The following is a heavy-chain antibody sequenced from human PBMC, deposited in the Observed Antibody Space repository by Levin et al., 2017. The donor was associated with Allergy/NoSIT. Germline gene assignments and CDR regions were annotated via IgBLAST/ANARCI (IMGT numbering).Heavy chain of an antibody. CDR1: GVAFSSYS. Sequence: GGSLRLSCVASGVAFSSYSMNWVRQAPGKGLEWISYISSSSSSIDYADSVKGRFTISRDNAKNSLFLQMNSLRDEHAAVYFCAGMKRNIRQACDIWGEGTMVTVSS. CDR2: ISSSSSSI. J-gene: IGHJ3*02. D-gene: IGHD2/OR15-2a*01. CDR3: AGMKRNIRQACDI. V-gene: IGHV3-48*02.